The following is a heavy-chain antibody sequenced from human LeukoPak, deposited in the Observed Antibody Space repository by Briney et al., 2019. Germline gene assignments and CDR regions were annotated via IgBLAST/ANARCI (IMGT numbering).Heavy chain of an antibody. V-gene: IGHV1-46*01. D-gene: IGHD5-12*01. CDR1: GYTFTSYY. J-gene: IGHJ4*02. CDR3: AGGGADIVATTPTGR. Sequence: ASVKVSCKASGYTFTSYYMHWVRQAPGQGLEWMGIINPSGGSTSYVQKFQGRVTMTRDTSTSTVYMELSSLRSEDTAVYYCAGGGADIVATTPTGRWGQGTLVTVSS. CDR2: INPSGGST.